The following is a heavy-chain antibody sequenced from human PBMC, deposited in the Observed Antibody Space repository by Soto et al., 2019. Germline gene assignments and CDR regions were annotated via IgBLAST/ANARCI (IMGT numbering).Heavy chain of an antibody. D-gene: IGHD2-8*01. Sequence: GGSLRLSCAASGFTFSDYYMSWIRQAPGKGLEWVSYISSSGSTIYYADSVKGRFTISRDNAKNSLYLQMNSLRAEDTAVYYCARDRDGNPSWSSFDYWGQGTLVTVSS. V-gene: IGHV3-11*01. CDR2: ISSSGSTI. CDR1: GFTFSDYY. J-gene: IGHJ4*02. CDR3: ARDRDGNPSWSSFDY.